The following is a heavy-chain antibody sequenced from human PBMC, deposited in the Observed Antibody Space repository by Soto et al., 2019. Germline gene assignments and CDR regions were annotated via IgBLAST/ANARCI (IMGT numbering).Heavy chain of an antibody. CDR1: GFTFSSYA. CDR2: ISYDGSNK. J-gene: IGHJ4*02. V-gene: IGHV3-30-3*01. D-gene: IGHD3-22*01. CDR3: ARDPEGDYYDSSGYSFFYFDY. Sequence: PGGSLRLSCAASGFTFSSYAMHWVRQAPGKGLEWVAVISYDGSNKYYADSVKGRFTISRDNSKNTLYLQMNSLRAEDTAVYYCARDPEGDYYDSSGYSFFYFDYWGQGTLVTVSS.